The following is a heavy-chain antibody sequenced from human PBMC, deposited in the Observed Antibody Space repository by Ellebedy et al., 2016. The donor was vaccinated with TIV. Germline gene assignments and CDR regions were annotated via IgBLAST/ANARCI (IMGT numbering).Heavy chain of an antibody. Sequence: PGGSLRLSCTASGFTLSNYWMTWVRQAPGRGLEWVANINEDGTKKHFVDSVRGRFTISRDDAGNSLFLQMNSLRAEDTAVYYCARAGEYCDFPQNCYAMDVWGQGTTVTVS. D-gene: IGHD2/OR15-2a*01. J-gene: IGHJ6*02. CDR2: INEDGTKK. V-gene: IGHV3-7*03. CDR1: GFTLSNYW. CDR3: ARAGEYCDFPQNCYAMDV.